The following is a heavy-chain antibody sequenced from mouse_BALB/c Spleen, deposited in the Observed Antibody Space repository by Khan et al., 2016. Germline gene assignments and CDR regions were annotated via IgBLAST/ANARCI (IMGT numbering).Heavy chain of an antibody. J-gene: IGHJ3*01. Sequence: QIQLVQSGPELKKPGETVRISCKASGYTFTNYGMNWVKQAPGKGLKWMGWINTYTGEPTYTDDFKGRFAFSLETSASTAYLQINTLKNEDTATYFCARPDYGSSRWFAYWGQGTLVTVSA. D-gene: IGHD1-1*01. CDR1: GYTFTNYG. V-gene: IGHV9-3-1*01. CDR3: ARPDYGSSRWFAY. CDR2: INTYTGEP.